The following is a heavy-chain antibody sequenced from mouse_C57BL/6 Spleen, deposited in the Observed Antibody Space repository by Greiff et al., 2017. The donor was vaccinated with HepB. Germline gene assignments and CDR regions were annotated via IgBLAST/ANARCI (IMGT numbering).Heavy chain of an antibody. J-gene: IGHJ1*03. D-gene: IGHD1-1*01. CDR2: ISDGGSYT. V-gene: IGHV5-4*03. Sequence: EVKLMESGGGLVKPGGSLKLSCAASGFTFSSYAMSWVRQTPEKRLEWVATISDGGSYTYYPDNVKGRFTISRDNAKNNLYLQMSHLKSEDTAMYYCARGAYYGSSYGYFDVWGTGTTVTVSS. CDR1: GFTFSSYA. CDR3: ARGAYYGSSYGYFDV.